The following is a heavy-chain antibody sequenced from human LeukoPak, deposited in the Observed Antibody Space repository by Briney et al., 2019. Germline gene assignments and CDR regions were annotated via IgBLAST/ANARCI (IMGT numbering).Heavy chain of an antibody. Sequence: PGGSLRLSCVASGFSFSSYHMSWVRQAPGKGLGCVAHIFPDGHQESCDASVRGRSTVSRDNAKNSVFLQMNSLRVEDTAIYYCARWRWQQSEFDLWGQGALVTVSS. CDR1: GFSFSSYH. V-gene: IGHV3-7*01. J-gene: IGHJ4*02. CDR2: IFPDGHQE. D-gene: IGHD5-24*01. CDR3: ARWRWQQSEFDL.